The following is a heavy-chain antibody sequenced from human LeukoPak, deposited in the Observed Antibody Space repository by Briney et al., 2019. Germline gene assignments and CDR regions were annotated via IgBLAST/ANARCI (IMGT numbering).Heavy chain of an antibody. D-gene: IGHD3-22*01. CDR1: GFTFSSYA. CDR3: AKDTPRHYYDSSGYPKGYFDY. Sequence: PGGSLRLSCAASGFTFSSYAMSWVRQAPGKGLEWVSAIGGSGGSTYYADSVKGRFTISRDNSKNTLYLQMNSLRAEDTAVYYCAKDTPRHYYDSSGYPKGYFDYWGQGTLVTVSS. J-gene: IGHJ4*02. V-gene: IGHV3-23*01. CDR2: IGGSGGST.